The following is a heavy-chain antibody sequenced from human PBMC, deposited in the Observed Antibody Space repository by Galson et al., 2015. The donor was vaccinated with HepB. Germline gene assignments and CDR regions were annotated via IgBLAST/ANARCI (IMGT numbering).Heavy chain of an antibody. CDR1: GYSFTSYW. CDR3: ARLQAPYSNYYYYYYMDV. V-gene: IGHV5-51*03. CDR2: IYPGDSDT. J-gene: IGHJ6*03. D-gene: IGHD4-11*01. Sequence: QSGAEVKKPGESLKISCKGSGYSFTSYWIGWVRQMPGKGLEWMGIIYPGDSDTRYSPSFQGQVTISADKSISTAYLQWSSLKASDTAMYYCARLQAPYSNYYYYYYMDVWGKGTTVTVSS.